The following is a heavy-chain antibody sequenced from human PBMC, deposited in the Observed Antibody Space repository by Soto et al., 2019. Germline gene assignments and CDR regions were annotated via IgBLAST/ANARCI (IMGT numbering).Heavy chain of an antibody. CDR3: ACVWEVAGTRY. CDR1: VFTFSSYA. CDR2: ISGGGGTT. D-gene: IGHD6-19*01. Sequence: VGSLRLSCASSVFTFSSYAMTCVRQAPGKGLEWVSAISGGGGTTYYADSVKGRFTISRDSSKNTLYLQVNSLRAEDTAIYYCACVWEVAGTRYWGQGTLVNVSS. V-gene: IGHV3-23*01. J-gene: IGHJ4*02.